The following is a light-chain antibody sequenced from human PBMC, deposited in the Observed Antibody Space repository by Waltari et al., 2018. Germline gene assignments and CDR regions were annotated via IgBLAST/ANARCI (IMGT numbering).Light chain of an antibody. CDR2: NAA. V-gene: IGKV3-20*01. CDR1: QIITDDY. J-gene: IGKJ1*01. CDR3: QQYGDSVWT. Sequence: DIILTQSPDTLSLLPGERATLSCRASQIITDDYLAWYHQKPGHPPRLLVYNAARRTDGLPDIFTGSGSGTDFTLTISPLEPEDSGMYYCQQYGDSVWTFGQGT.